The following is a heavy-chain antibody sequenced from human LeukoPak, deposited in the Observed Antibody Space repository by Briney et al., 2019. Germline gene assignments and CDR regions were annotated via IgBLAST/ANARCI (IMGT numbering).Heavy chain of an antibody. D-gene: IGHD5-18*01. V-gene: IGHV3-21*01. CDR1: GFTFSSYS. CDR3: ARDLGGYSYGYNDY. J-gene: IGHJ4*02. CDR2: ISSSSYI. Sequence: GGSLRLSCAASGFTFSSYSMNWVRQAPGKGLEWVSSISSSSYIYYADSVKGRFTISRDNAKNSLYLQMNSLRAEDTAVYYCARDLGGYSYGYNDYWGQGTLVTVSS.